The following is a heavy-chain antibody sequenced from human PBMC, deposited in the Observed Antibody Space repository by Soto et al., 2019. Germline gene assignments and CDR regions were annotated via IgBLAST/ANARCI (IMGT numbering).Heavy chain of an antibody. CDR1: GFTFSSYP. V-gene: IGHV3-30-3*01. J-gene: IGHJ6*02. D-gene: IGHD4-17*01. CDR2: ISYDGSNK. CDR3: ARDRTYGEDGMDV. Sequence: QVQLVESGGAVVKPGRSLRLSCAASGFTFSSYPMHGSGQAPAKGREWVAVISYDGSNKYYADSVKGRFTISRDNSKNTLYLQMNSLRAEDTAVYYCARDRTYGEDGMDVWGQGTTVTVSS.